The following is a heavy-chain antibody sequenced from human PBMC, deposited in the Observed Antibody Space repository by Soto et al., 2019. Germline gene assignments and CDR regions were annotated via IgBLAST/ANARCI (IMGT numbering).Heavy chain of an antibody. CDR2: ISAYNGNT. CDR3: ARSWERTAVVITRSPLYFDY. J-gene: IGHJ4*02. CDR1: GYTFTSYG. V-gene: IGHV1-18*04. D-gene: IGHD3-22*01. Sequence: ASVKVSCKASGYTFTSYGISWVRQAPGQGLEWMGWISAYNGNTNYAQKLQGRVTMTTDTSTSTAYMELRSLRSDDTAVYYCARSWERTAVVITRSPLYFDYWGQGTLVTVSS.